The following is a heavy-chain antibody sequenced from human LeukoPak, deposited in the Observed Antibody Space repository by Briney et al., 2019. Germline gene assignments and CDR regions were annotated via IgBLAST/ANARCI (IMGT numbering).Heavy chain of an antibody. J-gene: IGHJ4*02. CDR2: ISGSGDST. V-gene: IGHV3-23*01. Sequence: AGGSLRLSCAASGFTFSSYAMSWVRQAPGRGLEWVSTISGSGDSTYYADSVKGRFTISRENSKNTMYLQMNSLRPEDTAVYYCPKGCATTSCYTSEYWGQGTLVTVSS. D-gene: IGHD2-2*02. CDR3: PKGCATTSCYTSEY. CDR1: GFTFSSYA.